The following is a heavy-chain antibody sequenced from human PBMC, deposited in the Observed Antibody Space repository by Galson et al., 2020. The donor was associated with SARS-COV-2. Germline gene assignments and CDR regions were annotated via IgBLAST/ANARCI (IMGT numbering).Heavy chain of an antibody. D-gene: IGHD1-26*01. CDR1: GDSISTSDYF. V-gene: IGHV4-39*01. Sequence: SETLSLTGTVSGDSISTSDYFWGWIRQSPGKGLEWIGNIYYSGTTYYNPSLKSRVIISIDTSKNQFSLKVSSVTAADTAVYYCARWSVGVGRIYLDRWGQGILVTVPS. CDR3: ARWSVGVGRIYLDR. J-gene: IGHJ4*02. CDR2: IYYSGTT.